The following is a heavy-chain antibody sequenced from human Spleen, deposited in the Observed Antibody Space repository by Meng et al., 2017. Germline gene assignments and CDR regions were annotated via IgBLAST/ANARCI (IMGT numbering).Heavy chain of an antibody. CDR3: MADASTVAPHYYYGRDI. V-gene: IGHV3-15*01. Sequence: GESLKISCAASGFTFSNDWMSWIRQAPGKGLEWVGRIKSRTDGGTTDYAAPVQGRFTISRDESTNTLYLQMNSLKTEDAAVYYSMADASTVAPHYYYGRDIWGQGTTVTVSS. D-gene: IGHD4-23*01. CDR1: GFTFSNDW. J-gene: IGHJ6*02. CDR2: IKSRTDGGTT.